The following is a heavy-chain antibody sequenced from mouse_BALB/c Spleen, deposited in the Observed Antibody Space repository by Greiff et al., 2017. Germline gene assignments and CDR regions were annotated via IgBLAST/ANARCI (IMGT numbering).Heavy chain of an antibody. CDR3: TRKGFPYDGDYYAMDY. Sequence: QVQLQQPGAELVRPGASVKLSCKASGYTFTSYWINWVKQRPGQGLEWIGNIYPSDSYTNYNQKFKDKATLTVDKSSSTAYMQLSSPTSEDSAVYYCTRKGFPYDGDYYAMDYWGQGTSVTVSS. D-gene: IGHD2-12*01. J-gene: IGHJ4*01. CDR2: IYPSDSYT. V-gene: IGHV1-69*02. CDR1: GYTFTSYW.